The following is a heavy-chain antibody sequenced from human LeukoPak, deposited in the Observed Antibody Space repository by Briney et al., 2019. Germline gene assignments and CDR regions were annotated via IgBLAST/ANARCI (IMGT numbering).Heavy chain of an antibody. V-gene: IGHV3-30-3*01. CDR3: TKVGDDDPSFDY. Sequence: GGSLRLSCVASGFTFSSCAMHWVRQAPGKGLEWVAVISYDGTNKYYADSVKGRFTVSRDNSKTTLYLQMNSLRAEDTAVYYCTKVGDDDPSFDYWGQGTLVTVSS. CDR1: GFTFSSCA. D-gene: IGHD1-1*01. J-gene: IGHJ4*02. CDR2: ISYDGTNK.